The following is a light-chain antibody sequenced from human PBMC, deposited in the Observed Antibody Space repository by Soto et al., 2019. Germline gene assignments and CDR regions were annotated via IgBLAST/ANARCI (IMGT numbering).Light chain of an antibody. CDR3: QQYGSSPWT. Sequence: EIVLTQSPGTLTLSPGESATLSCRASQSVSDNYLAWYQQKPGQAPRLLIYGASSRPTGIPDRFSGSGSGTDFTLSISRLEPEDFAVYHCQQYGSSPWTFDQGTKVEIK. J-gene: IGKJ1*01. V-gene: IGKV3-20*01. CDR2: GAS. CDR1: QSVSDNY.